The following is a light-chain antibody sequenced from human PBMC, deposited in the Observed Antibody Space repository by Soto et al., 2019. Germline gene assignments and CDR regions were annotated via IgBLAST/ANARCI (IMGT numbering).Light chain of an antibody. J-gene: IGKJ5*01. CDR1: QSVSSH. V-gene: IGKV3-11*01. CDR3: QQGGNWPLT. Sequence: EIVLTQSPATLSLSPGEGATVSCRASQSVSSHLAWYQQKRGQAPRLLIYDASSRASGIPARFSGRGSGTDFTLTISYLEPEDFAIYYCQQGGNWPLTFGQGTGLEIK. CDR2: DAS.